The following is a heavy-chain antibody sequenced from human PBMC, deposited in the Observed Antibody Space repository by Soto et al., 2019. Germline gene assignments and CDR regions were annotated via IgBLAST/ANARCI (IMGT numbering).Heavy chain of an antibody. D-gene: IGHD6-13*01. CDR3: ASQQLVHYYYGMDV. Sequence: PSETLSLTCAVYGGSFSGYYWGWIRQPPGKGLEWIGSIYYSGSTYYNPSLKSRVTISVDTSKNQFSLKLSSVTAADTAVYYCASQQLVHYYYGMDVWGQGTTVTVSS. CDR1: GGSFSGYY. V-gene: IGHV4-39*01. CDR2: IYYSGST. J-gene: IGHJ6*02.